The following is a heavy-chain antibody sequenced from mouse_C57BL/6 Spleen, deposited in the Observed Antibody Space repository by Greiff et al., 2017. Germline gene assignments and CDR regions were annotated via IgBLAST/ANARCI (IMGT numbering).Heavy chain of an antibody. D-gene: IGHD1-1*01. Sequence: EVKLMESGPELVKPGASVRISCKASGYSFTDYNMNWVKQSNGKSLEWIGIFNPNYGTTSYNQKFKGKATLTVDQSSSTAYMQLNSLTSEDSAVYYCARGVTTVVPFDYWGQGTTLTVSS. V-gene: IGHV1-39*01. J-gene: IGHJ2*01. CDR2: FNPNYGTT. CDR1: GYSFTDYN. CDR3: ARGVTTVVPFDY.